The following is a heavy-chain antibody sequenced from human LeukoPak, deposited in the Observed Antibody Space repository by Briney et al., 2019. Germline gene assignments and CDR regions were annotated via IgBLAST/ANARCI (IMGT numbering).Heavy chain of an antibody. J-gene: IGHJ4*02. V-gene: IGHV3-30-3*01. CDR3: ARVPTTIRLFDY. CDR2: ISYDGTKQ. Sequence: GGPRRLSCEPPEFRLRDNLRHGAPRTPEGGREGVAVISYDGTKQYYAESVRGRFSISRDNSNNTLFLQMNSLRPEDTAVYYCARVPTTIRLFDYWGQGTLVTVSS. CDR1: EFRLRDNL. D-gene: IGHD4-11*01.